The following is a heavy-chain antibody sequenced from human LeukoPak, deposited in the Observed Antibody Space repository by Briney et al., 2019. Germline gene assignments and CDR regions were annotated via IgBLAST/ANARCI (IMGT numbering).Heavy chain of an antibody. Sequence: GGSLRLSCAASGFTFSSYSMNWVRQAPGKGLGWVSSISSSSSYIYYADSVKRRFTISRDNAKNSLYLQMNSLRAEDTAVYYCARDLRDGYNFYYGMDVWGQGTTVTVS. CDR2: ISSSSSYI. CDR3: ARDLRDGYNFYYGMDV. D-gene: IGHD5-24*01. CDR1: GFTFSSYS. J-gene: IGHJ6*02. V-gene: IGHV3-21*01.